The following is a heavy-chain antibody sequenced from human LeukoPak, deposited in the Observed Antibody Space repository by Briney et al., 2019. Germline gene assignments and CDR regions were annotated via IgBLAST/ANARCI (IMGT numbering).Heavy chain of an antibody. CDR2: ISYDGSKK. Sequence: GGSLRLSCAASGFTFSSYGMHWVRQAPGKGLEWVAVISYDGSKKYYADSVKGRFTISRDNSKNTLYLQMNSLRAEDTAVYHCAKGKRFRYFDNTKYYFDNWGQGTLVTVSS. D-gene: IGHD3-9*01. CDR3: AKGKRFRYFDNTKYYFDN. V-gene: IGHV3-30*18. J-gene: IGHJ4*02. CDR1: GFTFSSYG.